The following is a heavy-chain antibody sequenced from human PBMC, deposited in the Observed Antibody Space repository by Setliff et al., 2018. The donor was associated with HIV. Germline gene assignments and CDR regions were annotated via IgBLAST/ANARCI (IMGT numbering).Heavy chain of an antibody. CDR1: GGSISSRSYY. CDR2: IHTSGDT. Sequence: PSETLSLTCSVSGGSISSRSYYWSWIRQPAGKGLEWIGHIHTSGDTDYSPSLNSRVTISIDTSKKQFSLKLSSVTAADTAMCYCAGRESYYDILPGPAFDAFYIWGQGTMVTVS. CDR3: AGRESYYDILPGPAFDAFYI. J-gene: IGHJ3*02. V-gene: IGHV4-61*09. D-gene: IGHD3-9*01.